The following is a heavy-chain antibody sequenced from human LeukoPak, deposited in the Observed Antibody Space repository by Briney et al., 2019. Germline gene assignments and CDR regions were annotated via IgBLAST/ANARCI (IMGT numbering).Heavy chain of an antibody. V-gene: IGHV4-59*05. D-gene: IGHD5-18*01. J-gene: IGHJ4*02. CDR1: GGSISSYY. CDR3: ARLTLVDTANPFDY. CDR2: IYYSGST. Sequence: PSETLSLTCTVSGGSISSYYWSWIRQPPGKGLEWIGSIYYSGSTYYNPSLKSRVTISVDTSKNQFSLKVSSVTAADTAVYYCARLTLVDTANPFDYWGQGTLVTVSS.